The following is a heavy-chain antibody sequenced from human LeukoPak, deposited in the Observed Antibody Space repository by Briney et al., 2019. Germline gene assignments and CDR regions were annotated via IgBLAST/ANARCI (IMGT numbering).Heavy chain of an antibody. CDR3: AKDIRGSTSWYGLDY. CDR1: GFTFDDYA. J-gene: IGHJ4*02. CDR2: ISWDGGSI. Sequence: GGSLRLSCAASGFTFDDYAMHWVRQAPGKGLEWVSLISWDGGSIYYADSAKGRFTISRDNSKNSLYLQMNSLRAEDTAFYYCAKDIRGSTSWYGLDYWGQGTLVTVSS. D-gene: IGHD2-2*01. V-gene: IGHV3-43D*03.